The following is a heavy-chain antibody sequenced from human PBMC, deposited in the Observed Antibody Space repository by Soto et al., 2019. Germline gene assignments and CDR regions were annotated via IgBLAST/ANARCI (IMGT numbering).Heavy chain of an antibody. CDR2: ISAAGGTI. J-gene: IGHJ4*02. CDR3: AQVPRHFASLLDLHYFDY. V-gene: IGHV3-23*01. D-gene: IGHD3-9*01. CDR1: GFTFDTNG. Sequence: GGSLRLSCAASGFTFDTNGMTWVRQAPGKGREWGSAISAAGGTIYYAPPFKGRFPLSIDNSKNMLYLQINSLSAEDTAVYYSAQVPRHFASLLDLHYFDYWGQGTPVTVSS.